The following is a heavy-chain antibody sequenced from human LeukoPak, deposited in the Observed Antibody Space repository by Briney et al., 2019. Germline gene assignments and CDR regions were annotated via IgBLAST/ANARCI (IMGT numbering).Heavy chain of an antibody. V-gene: IGHV4-39*07. CDR2: IYYSGST. D-gene: IGHD4-17*01. CDR1: SGSISSSSYY. Sequence: PSETLSLTCTVSSGSISSSSYYWGWIRQPPGKGLEWIGSIYYSGSTYYNPSLESRITLSMDTSKNQFSLRLTSVTAADTAVYYCAADYGDFNFPDNWGQGTLVTVSS. CDR3: AADYGDFNFPDN. J-gene: IGHJ4*02.